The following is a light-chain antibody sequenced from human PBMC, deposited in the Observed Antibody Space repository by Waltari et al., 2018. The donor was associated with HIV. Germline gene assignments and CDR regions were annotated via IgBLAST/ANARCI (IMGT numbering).Light chain of an antibody. CDR2: TAS. J-gene: IGKJ2*01. V-gene: IGKV1-39*01. CDR1: QGLNTY. CDR3: LQTYSFPFT. Sequence: DIQMTPSPSSLSASIGDRVTITCRASQGLNTYLSWYQQKPGKAPRLLIHTASSLHAGVPSRFSGSRSGTNFTLTISSLQPEDFATYYCLQTYSFPFTFGHGATVDIK.